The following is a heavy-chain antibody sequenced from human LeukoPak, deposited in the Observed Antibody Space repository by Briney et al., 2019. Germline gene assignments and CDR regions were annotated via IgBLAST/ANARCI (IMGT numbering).Heavy chain of an antibody. CDR3: ARLRDEGNSYGFLDY. CDR1: GGSISRSYYY. D-gene: IGHD5-18*01. CDR2: IYYSGST. J-gene: IGHJ4*02. V-gene: IGHV4-39*01. Sequence: SETLSLTCIVAGGSISRSYYYWGWIRQPPGKGLEWIGSIYYSGSTDYNPTLKSRVTISVDTSKKQLSLKLRSVTAADTAVYYCARLRDEGNSYGFLDYWGQGTLVTVSS.